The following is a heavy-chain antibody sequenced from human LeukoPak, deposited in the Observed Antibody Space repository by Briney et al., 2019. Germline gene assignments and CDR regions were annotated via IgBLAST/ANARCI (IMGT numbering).Heavy chain of an antibody. CDR2: ISYDGSNK. D-gene: IGHD4-17*01. CDR1: GFTFSSYG. V-gene: IGHV3-30*18. CDR3: AKDMYGDYEGAFDI. J-gene: IGHJ3*02. Sequence: TGGSLRLSCAASGFTFSSYGMHWVRQAPGKGLEWVAVISYDGSNKYYADSVKGRFTISRDNSKNTLYLQMNSLRAEDTAVYYCAKDMYGDYEGAFDIWGQGTMVTVSS.